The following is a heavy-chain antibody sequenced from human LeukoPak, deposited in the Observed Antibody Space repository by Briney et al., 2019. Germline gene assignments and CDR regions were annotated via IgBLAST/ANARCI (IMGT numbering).Heavy chain of an antibody. CDR1: GFTFSSYA. V-gene: IGHV3-30*04. J-gene: IGHJ4*02. CDR2: ISYDGSNK. CDR3: AKDLGQQLVGTFDY. Sequence: GGSLRLSCAASGFTFSSYAMHWVRQAPGKGLEWVAVISYDGSNKYYADSVKGRFTISRDNSKNTLYLQMNSLRAEDTAVYYCAKDLGQQLVGTFDYWGQGTLVTVSS. D-gene: IGHD6-13*01.